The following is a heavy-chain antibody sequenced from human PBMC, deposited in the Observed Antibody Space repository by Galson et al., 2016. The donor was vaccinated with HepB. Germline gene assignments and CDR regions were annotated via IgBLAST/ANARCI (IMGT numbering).Heavy chain of an antibody. CDR2: ISSSSTYI. J-gene: IGHJ6*03. CDR3: AREGLGDGYNSLNYYSYYMDV. D-gene: IGHD5-24*01. CDR1: GFTFSTYA. V-gene: IGHV3-21*01. Sequence: SLRLSCAASGFTFSTYAMTWVRQAPGKGLEWVSPISSSSTYIYYADSAKGRFTISRDNAKNSLYLQMSSLRAEDTAVYYCAREGLGDGYNSLNYYSYYMDVWGKGTTVTVSS.